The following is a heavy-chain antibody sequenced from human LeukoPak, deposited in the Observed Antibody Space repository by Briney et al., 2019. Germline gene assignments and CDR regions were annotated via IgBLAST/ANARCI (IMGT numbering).Heavy chain of an antibody. CDR3: ARGSRIAVAGTFYYYYGMDV. CDR2: IYYSGST. V-gene: IGHV4-59*01. D-gene: IGHD6-19*01. J-gene: IGHJ6*02. CDR1: GGSISSYY. Sequence: PSETLSLTCTVSGGSISSYYWSWIRQPPGKGLEWIGYIYYSGSTNYNPSLKSRVTISVDTSKNQFSLKLSSVTAADTAVYYCARGSRIAVAGTFYYYYGMDVWGQGTTVTVSS.